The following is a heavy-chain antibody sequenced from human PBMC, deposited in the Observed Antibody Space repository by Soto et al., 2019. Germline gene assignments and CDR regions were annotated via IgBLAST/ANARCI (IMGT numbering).Heavy chain of an antibody. CDR3: ASDGIAAAGAGIDY. CDR1: GGTFSSYA. J-gene: IGHJ4*02. Sequence: QVQLVQSGAEVKKPGSSVKVSCKASGGTFSSYAISWVRQAPGQGLEWMGGIVPIFGTANYAQKFQGRVKIAADESTSTAYMELSSLRSEDTAVYYCASDGIAAAGAGIDYWGQGSLVTVSS. V-gene: IGHV1-69*01. CDR2: IVPIFGTA. D-gene: IGHD6-13*01.